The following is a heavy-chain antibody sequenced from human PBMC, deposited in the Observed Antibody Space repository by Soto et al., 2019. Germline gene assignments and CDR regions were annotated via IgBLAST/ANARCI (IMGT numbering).Heavy chain of an antibody. CDR3: ASGSSGSSPIPSAY. CDR1: GFTFSSYG. V-gene: IGHV3-33*01. Sequence: GGSLRLSCAASGFTFSSYGMHWVRQAPGKGLEWLGVIWYDESKIYYADSVKGRFTISRDNAKNTLYLQIKSLRVEDTAVYYCASGSSGSSPIPSAYWGQGNLVTVSS. J-gene: IGHJ4*02. CDR2: IWYDESKI. D-gene: IGHD1-26*01.